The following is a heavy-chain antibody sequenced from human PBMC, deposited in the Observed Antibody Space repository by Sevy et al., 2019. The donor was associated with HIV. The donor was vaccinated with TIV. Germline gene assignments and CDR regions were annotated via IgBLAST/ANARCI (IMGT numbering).Heavy chain of an antibody. CDR2: INSNGVTT. J-gene: IGHJ4*02. CDR3: AXXGXFWSGYTDY. D-gene: IGHD3-3*01. V-gene: IGHV3-64*02. Sequence: GGSLRLSCAASGFTFSSYAMHWVRQAPGKGLECVAAINSNGVTTYYADSVKGRFTISRDNSKNTLYLQMGSLRAEDXXXXXXAXXGXFWSGYTDYWGQGTLVTVSS. CDR1: GFTFSSYA.